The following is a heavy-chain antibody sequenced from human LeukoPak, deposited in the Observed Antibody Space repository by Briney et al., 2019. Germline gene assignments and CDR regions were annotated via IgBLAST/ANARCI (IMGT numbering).Heavy chain of an antibody. CDR2: IYHSGST. CDR3: ARVSSGATTVDY. V-gene: IGHV4-4*02. J-gene: IGHJ4*02. Sequence: SETLSLTCAVSGGSISSSNWWSWVRQPPGKGLEWIGEIYHSGSTNYNPSLKGRVTISVDKSKNQFSLKLSSVTAADTAVYYCARVSSGATTVDYWGQGTLVTVSS. D-gene: IGHD1-26*01. CDR1: GGSISSSNW.